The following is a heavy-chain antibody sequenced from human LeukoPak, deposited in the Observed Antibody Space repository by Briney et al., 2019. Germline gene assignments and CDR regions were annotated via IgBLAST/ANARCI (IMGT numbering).Heavy chain of an antibody. CDR1: GGSISSYY. CDR3: ARETDFWRTLDY. D-gene: IGHD3-3*01. Sequence: SETLSLTCTVSGGSISSYYWSWIRQPPGGGLEWIGYIYYSGSTNYSPSLKSRVTISVDTSKNQFSLSLSSVTAADTAVYYCARETDFWRTLDYWGQGTLVTVSP. J-gene: IGHJ4*02. CDR2: IYYSGST. V-gene: IGHV4-59*01.